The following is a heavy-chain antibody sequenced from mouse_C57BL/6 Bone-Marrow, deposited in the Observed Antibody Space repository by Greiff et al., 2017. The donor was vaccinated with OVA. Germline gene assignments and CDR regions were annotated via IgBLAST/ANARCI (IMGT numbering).Heavy chain of an antibody. V-gene: IGHV1-15*01. CDR2: IDPETGGT. J-gene: IGHJ2*01. Sequence: VQLQQSGAELVRPGASVTLSYKASGYTFTDYEMHWVKQTPVHGLEWIGAIDPETGGTAYNQKFKGKAILTADKSSSTAYMELRSLTSEDSAVYYCTRHGITTVGYYFDYWGQGTTLTVSS. CDR3: TRHGITTVGYYFDY. CDR1: GYTFTDYE. D-gene: IGHD1-1*01.